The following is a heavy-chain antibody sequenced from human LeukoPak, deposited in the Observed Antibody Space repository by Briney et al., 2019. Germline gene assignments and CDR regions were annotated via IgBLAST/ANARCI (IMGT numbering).Heavy chain of an antibody. J-gene: IGHJ5*02. CDR2: INHSGST. V-gene: IGHV4-34*01. CDR3: ARIVVVVAANWFDP. Sequence: SETLSLTCTVSGGSISSYYWSWIRQPPGKGLEWIGEINHSGSTNYNPSLKSRVTISVDTSKNQFSLKVTSVTAADTAVYYCARIVVVVAANWFDPWGQGTLVTVSS. CDR1: GGSISSYY. D-gene: IGHD2-15*01.